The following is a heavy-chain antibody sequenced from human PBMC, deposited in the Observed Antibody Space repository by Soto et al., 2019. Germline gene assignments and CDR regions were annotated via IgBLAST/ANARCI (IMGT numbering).Heavy chain of an antibody. V-gene: IGHV4-34*01. Sequence: SETLSLTCAVYCGSFSGYYWSWIRQPPGKGLEWIGEINHSGSTNYNPSLKSRVTISVDTSKNQFSLKLSSVTAADTAVYYCAGARIAAAGRDFDYWGQGTLVTVSS. CDR2: INHSGST. D-gene: IGHD6-13*01. CDR3: AGARIAAAGRDFDY. CDR1: CGSFSGYY. J-gene: IGHJ4*02.